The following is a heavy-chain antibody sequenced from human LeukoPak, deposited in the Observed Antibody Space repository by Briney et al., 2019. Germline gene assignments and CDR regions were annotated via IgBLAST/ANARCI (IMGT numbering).Heavy chain of an antibody. J-gene: IGHJ4*02. CDR2: IKQDGSEK. CDR3: ARDLFYYDSSGYYDY. D-gene: IGHD3-22*01. Sequence: GGSLGLSCAASGFTFSSYEMNWVRQAPGKGLEWVANIKQDGSEKYYVDSVKGRFTISRDNAKNSLYLQMNSLRAEDTAVYYCARDLFYYDSSGYYDYWGQGTLVTVSS. CDR1: GFTFSSYE. V-gene: IGHV3-7*01.